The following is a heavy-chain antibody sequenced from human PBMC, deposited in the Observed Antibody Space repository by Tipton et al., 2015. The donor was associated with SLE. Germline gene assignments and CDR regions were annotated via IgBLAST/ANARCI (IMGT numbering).Heavy chain of an antibody. V-gene: IGHV1-69*09. J-gene: IGHJ3*02. Sequence: QVQLVQSGAEVKKPGSSVKLSCKASGGTLSTHAFSWVRQAPGQGLEWMGRIIPVLGMANYAQKFQGRVTITADRSTNTAYLELSTLRSEDTATYYCARDFRGGSLSSAFDIWGQGTVVSVSS. CDR2: IIPVLGMA. CDR1: GGTLSTHA. CDR3: ARDFRGGSLSSAFDI. D-gene: IGHD3-16*01.